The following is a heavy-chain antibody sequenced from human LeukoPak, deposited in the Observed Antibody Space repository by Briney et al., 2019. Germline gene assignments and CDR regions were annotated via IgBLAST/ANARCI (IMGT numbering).Heavy chain of an antibody. CDR2: INHSGRT. CDR3: ARGVLSDY. J-gene: IGHJ4*02. D-gene: IGHD2-8*02. V-gene: IGHV4-34*01. Sequence: SETLSLTCAVYGGSFSGYYWSWIRQPPGKGLEWIGEINHSGRTNYNPSLNSRVAISVDTSKNQYSLKLSSVTAADTAVYYCARGVLSDYWGQGTLVTVTS. CDR1: GGSFSGYY.